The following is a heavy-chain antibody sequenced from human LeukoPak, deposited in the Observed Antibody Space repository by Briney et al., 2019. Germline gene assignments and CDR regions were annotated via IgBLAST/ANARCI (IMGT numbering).Heavy chain of an antibody. D-gene: IGHD6-13*01. CDR1: GFTFSSFG. V-gene: IGHV3-30*02. CDR3: GKDGVGWTGGYNSSFPGH. CDR2: IRYDGSNK. J-gene: IGHJ4*02. Sequence: GGSLRLSCEASGFTFSSFGMHWVRQAPDKGLEWVAFIRYDGSNKYYADSVKGRFTISRDNSKNSLYLQMNSLRAEDTAVYYCGKDGVGWTGGYNSSFPGHWGQGTLVTVSS.